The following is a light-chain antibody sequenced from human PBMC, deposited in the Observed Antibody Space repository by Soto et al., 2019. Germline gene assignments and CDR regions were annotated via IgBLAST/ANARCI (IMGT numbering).Light chain of an antibody. V-gene: IGKV1-33*01. J-gene: IGKJ3*01. CDR3: QQYDNPSGFT. Sequence: DIQMTQSPSSLSASVGDRVTITCQASQDISNYLNWYQQKPGKAPKLLIYDASNLETGVPSRFSGSGSGTDFTFTISSLQLEDIATYYCQQYDNPSGFTFGPGTKVDIK. CDR2: DAS. CDR1: QDISNY.